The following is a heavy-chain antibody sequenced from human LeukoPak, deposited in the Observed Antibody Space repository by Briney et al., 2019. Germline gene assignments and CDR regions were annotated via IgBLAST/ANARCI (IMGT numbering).Heavy chain of an antibody. Sequence: GGSLRLSCAASGFTFSSYSINWVRQAPGKGLEWVSYISTSSSTIYYADSVKGRFTISRDNAKNSLYLQMNSLRAEDTAVYYCAREYSYGGNSEGFDYWGQGTLVTVSS. J-gene: IGHJ4*02. D-gene: IGHD4-23*01. CDR2: ISTSSSTI. CDR1: GFTFSSYS. V-gene: IGHV3-48*01. CDR3: AREYSYGGNSEGFDY.